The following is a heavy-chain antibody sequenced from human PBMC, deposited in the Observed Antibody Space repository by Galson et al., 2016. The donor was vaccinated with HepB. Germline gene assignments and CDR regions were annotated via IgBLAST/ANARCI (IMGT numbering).Heavy chain of an antibody. J-gene: IGHJ4*02. V-gene: IGHV4-31*03. CDR1: GGSISSVAYD. Sequence: TLSLTCTVSGGSISSVAYDWSWIRQHPGKGPEWIGYIYYSGGTNYNPSLKSRVAISVDASKNQFSLKLNSVTAADTAVYYCARGASPLPFDYWGQGTLVTVSS. CDR2: IYYSGGT. CDR3: ARGASPLPFDY.